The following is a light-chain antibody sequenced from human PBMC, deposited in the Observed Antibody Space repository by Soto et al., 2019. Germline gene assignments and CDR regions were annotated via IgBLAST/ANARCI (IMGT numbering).Light chain of an antibody. V-gene: IGKV1-39*01. CDR2: AAS. CDR3: QQSYSTPIT. Sequence: DIQMTQSPSSLSASVGDRVTITCRASQSISSYVNWYQQKPGKAPKRLIYAASSLQSGVPSRFSGSGSGTDFTLTISSLQPEDFATYYCQQSYSTPITFGPGTKVDIK. CDR1: QSISSY. J-gene: IGKJ3*01.